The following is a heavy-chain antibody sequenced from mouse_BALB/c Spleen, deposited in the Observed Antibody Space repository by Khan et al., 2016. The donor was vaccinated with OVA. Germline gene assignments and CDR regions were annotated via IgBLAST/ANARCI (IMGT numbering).Heavy chain of an antibody. CDR1: GFNIKNTY. V-gene: IGHV14-3*02. CDR2: IDPADGYT. J-gene: IGHJ1*01. D-gene: IGHD2-1*01. Sequence: DVKLQESGAELVKPGASVKLSCSASGFNIKNTYIHWVKQRPEQGLEWIGRIDPADGYTEYDPKFQGKAPITADTSSNTAYLQRSSLTSEDSGVYYCARKPLYPWYVDVWGAGTTVTVSS. CDR3: ARKPLYPWYVDV.